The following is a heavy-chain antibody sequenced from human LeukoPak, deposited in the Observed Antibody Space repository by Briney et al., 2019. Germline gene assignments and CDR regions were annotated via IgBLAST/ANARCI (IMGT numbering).Heavy chain of an antibody. D-gene: IGHD5-18*01. CDR3: ARGLMDTAMGSFDY. CDR2: ISSSGSTI. Sequence: GGSLRLSCAASGFTFSSYEMNWVRQAPGKGLEWVSYISSSGSTIHYADSVKGRFTISRDNAKNSLYLQMNSLRAEDTAVYYCARGLMDTAMGSFDYWGQGTLVTVSS. J-gene: IGHJ4*02. V-gene: IGHV3-48*03. CDR1: GFTFSSYE.